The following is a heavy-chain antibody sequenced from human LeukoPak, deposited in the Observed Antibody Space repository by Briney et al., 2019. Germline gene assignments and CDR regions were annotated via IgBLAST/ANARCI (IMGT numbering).Heavy chain of an antibody. CDR2: INPSGGST. Sequence: ASVKVSCKASGYTFTGYYMHWVRQAPGQGLEWMGIINPSGGSTSYAQKFQGRVTMTRDTSTSTVYMELSSLRSEDTAVYYCATYSSGGLYCFDYWGQGTLVTVSS. V-gene: IGHV1-46*01. CDR3: ATYSSGGLYCFDY. CDR1: GYTFTGYY. J-gene: IGHJ4*02. D-gene: IGHD6-19*01.